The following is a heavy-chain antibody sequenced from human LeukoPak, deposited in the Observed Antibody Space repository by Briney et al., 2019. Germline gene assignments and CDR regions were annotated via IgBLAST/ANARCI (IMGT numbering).Heavy chain of an antibody. V-gene: IGHV3-23*01. CDR1: GFTFSSYA. J-gene: IGHJ4*02. Sequence: GGSLRLSCAASGFTFSSYAMTWVRQAPGKGLQWVSAVSGSGAHTYYADSVKGRFTISRDNSKNTLYLQMNSLRAEDTAVYYCAKGRTSSWFVSDYWGQGTLVTVSS. CDR3: AKGRTSSWFVSDY. D-gene: IGHD6-13*01. CDR2: VSGSGAHT.